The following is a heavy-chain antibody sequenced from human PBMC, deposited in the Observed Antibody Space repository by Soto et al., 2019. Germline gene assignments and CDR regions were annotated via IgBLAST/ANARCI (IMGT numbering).Heavy chain of an antibody. V-gene: IGHV3-30-3*01. J-gene: IGHJ4*02. D-gene: IGHD2-8*02. CDR1: GFIFHTYA. CDR3: ARGLRYCPGGYCYQQFDY. Sequence: QVQLVESGGGVVQPGTSLRLSCAASGFIFHTYAVHWVRQAPGKGLEWVAVISEDSSNEYFADSVRGRFTISRDNSRKTQYLQMNSLRAEDTAVYYCARGLRYCPGGYCYQQFDYWGQGTLVTVSS. CDR2: ISEDSSNE.